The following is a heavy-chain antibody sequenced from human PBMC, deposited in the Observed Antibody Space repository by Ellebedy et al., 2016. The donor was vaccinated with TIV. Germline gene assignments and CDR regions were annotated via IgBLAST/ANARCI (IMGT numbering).Heavy chain of an antibody. V-gene: IGHV2-5*08. J-gene: IGHJ3*02. CDR2: IYWNDDK. CDR3: AQHAFPGAFDI. D-gene: IGHD3-16*01. Sequence: SGPTLVKPTQTLTLTCTFSGFSLSTSGMCVSWIRQPPGKALEWLALIYWNDDKRYSPSLKSRLTITKDTSKNQVVLTMTNMDPVDTATYYCAQHAFPGAFDIWGQGTMVTVSS. CDR1: GFSLSTSGMC.